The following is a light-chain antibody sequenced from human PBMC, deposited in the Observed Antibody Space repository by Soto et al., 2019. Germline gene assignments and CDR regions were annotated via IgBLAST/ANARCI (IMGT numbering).Light chain of an antibody. CDR2: GTS. CDR1: QSVNSN. Sequence: EIVMTQSPATLSVSPGERATLSCRASQSVNSNLAWYQHKPGQAPRLLIYGTSTRATGIPARFSGSGTGTEFTLTISSLQSEGFAVYYCQQYNNWPPWTFGQGTKVDIK. CDR3: QQYNNWPPWT. J-gene: IGKJ1*01. V-gene: IGKV3-15*01.